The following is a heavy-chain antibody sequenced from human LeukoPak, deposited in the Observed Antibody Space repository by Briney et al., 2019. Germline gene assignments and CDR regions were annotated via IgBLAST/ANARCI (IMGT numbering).Heavy chain of an antibody. J-gene: IGHJ6*02. V-gene: IGHV4-61*01. D-gene: IGHD2-2*01. CDR3: ARDRPNCSSTSCSRYYGMDV. Sequence: KPSETLSLTCTVSGGSISSSSYYWGWIRQPPGKGLEWIGYIYYGGSTNYNPSLKSRVTISVDTSKNQFSLKLSSVTAADTAVYYCARDRPNCSSTSCSRYYGMDVWGQGTTVTVSS. CDR1: GGSISSSSYY. CDR2: IYYGGST.